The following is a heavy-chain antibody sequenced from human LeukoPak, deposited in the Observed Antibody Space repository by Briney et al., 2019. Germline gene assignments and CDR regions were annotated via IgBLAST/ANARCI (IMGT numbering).Heavy chain of an antibody. Sequence: GGSLRLSCAASGFTFSGSAMQWVRQASGKGLEWVGRIRSKANSYATAYAASVKGRFTISRDDSKNTAYLQMNSLKTEDTAVYYCTRHTYGVYYFDYWGQGTLVTVSS. J-gene: IGHJ4*02. V-gene: IGHV3-73*01. CDR3: TRHTYGVYYFDY. CDR1: GFTFSGSA. D-gene: IGHD4-17*01. CDR2: IRSKANSYAT.